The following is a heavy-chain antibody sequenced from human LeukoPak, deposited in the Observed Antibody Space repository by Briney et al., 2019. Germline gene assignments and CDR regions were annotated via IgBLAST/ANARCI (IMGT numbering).Heavy chain of an antibody. Sequence: PSETLSLTCTVSGGSISSSSYYWGWIRQPPGKGLEWIGSIYYSGSTYYNPSLKSRVTISVDTSKNQFSLKLSSVTAADTAVHYCARHLANYDILTGYSPNWFDPWGQGTLVTVSS. CDR1: GGSISSSSYY. V-gene: IGHV4-39*01. J-gene: IGHJ5*02. CDR2: IYYSGST. D-gene: IGHD3-9*01. CDR3: ARHLANYDILTGYSPNWFDP.